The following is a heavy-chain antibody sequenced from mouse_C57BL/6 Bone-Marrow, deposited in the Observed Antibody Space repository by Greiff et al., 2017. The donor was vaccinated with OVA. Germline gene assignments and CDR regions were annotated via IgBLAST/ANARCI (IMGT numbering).Heavy chain of an antibody. J-gene: IGHJ4*01. V-gene: IGHV2-2*02. CDR3: ARPNYSNSRYAMDD. CDR2: IWSGGST. D-gene: IGHD2-5*01. Sequence: VQLQESGPGLVQPSQSLSITCTVSGFSLTSYGVHWVRQSPGKGLEWLGVIWSGGSTDYYAAIISRLSIIKNNSKSQVIFKMNSLQANDTAIYYCARPNYSNSRYAMDDWGQGTSVTVSS. CDR1: GFSLTSYG.